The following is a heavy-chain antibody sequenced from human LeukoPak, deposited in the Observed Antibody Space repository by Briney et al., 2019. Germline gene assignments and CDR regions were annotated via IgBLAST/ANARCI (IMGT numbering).Heavy chain of an antibody. J-gene: IGHJ4*02. CDR3: AGRVTGYSSGYVY. CDR2: ISGSAHKI. V-gene: IGHV3-23*01. CDR1: GFTFSSYA. D-gene: IGHD5-18*01. Sequence: PGGSLSLSCAASGFTFSSYAVSWVRQAPGKGLDWVSVISGSAHKIRYADSVKGRFTISRDNSENIVYLQMNNLRAEDTAVYYCAGRVTGYSSGYVYWGQGTLVTVSS.